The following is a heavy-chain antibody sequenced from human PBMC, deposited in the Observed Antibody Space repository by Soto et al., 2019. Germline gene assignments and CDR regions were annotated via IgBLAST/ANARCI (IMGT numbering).Heavy chain of an antibody. CDR1: GFSLSNARMG. CDR3: ARIRGDILTDGMDV. V-gene: IGHV2-26*01. CDR2: IFSNDEK. Sequence: QVTLKESGPVLVKPTETLTLTCTVSGFSLSNARMGVSWIRQPPGKALEWLAHIFSNDEKSYSTSLKSRLTTSKATSKRQEVLTMTNMDPVDTATYYCARIRGDILTDGMDVWGQGTTVTVSS. D-gene: IGHD3-9*01. J-gene: IGHJ6*02.